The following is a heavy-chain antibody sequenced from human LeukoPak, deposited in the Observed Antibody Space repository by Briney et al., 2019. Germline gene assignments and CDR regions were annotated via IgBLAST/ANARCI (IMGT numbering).Heavy chain of an antibody. J-gene: IGHJ5*02. Sequence: AGGSLRLSCAASGFTFSSYAMSWVRQAPGKGLEWVSAISGSGGSTYYADSVKGRFTISRDNSKNTLYLQMNSLRAEDTAVYYCAKDSCSGGSCYSGWFDPWGQGTLVTVSS. CDR3: AKDSCSGGSCYSGWFDP. D-gene: IGHD2-15*01. V-gene: IGHV3-23*01. CDR1: GFTFSSYA. CDR2: ISGSGGST.